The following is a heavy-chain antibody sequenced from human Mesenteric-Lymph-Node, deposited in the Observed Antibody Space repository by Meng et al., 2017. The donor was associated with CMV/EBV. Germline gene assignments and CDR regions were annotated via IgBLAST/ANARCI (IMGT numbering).Heavy chain of an antibody. V-gene: IGHV3-23*01. CDR3: ARGTTGTSFYFYGMDI. D-gene: IGHD1-1*01. Sequence: GESLKISCAASGFTFSRYVMNWVRQAPGQGLEWVATISGSGGTTYYADSVKGRFTISRDNSKDTLYLQMNSLRADDAAVYFCARGTTGTSFYFYGMDIWGQGTTVTVSS. CDR1: GFTFSRYV. J-gene: IGHJ6*02. CDR2: ISGSGGTT.